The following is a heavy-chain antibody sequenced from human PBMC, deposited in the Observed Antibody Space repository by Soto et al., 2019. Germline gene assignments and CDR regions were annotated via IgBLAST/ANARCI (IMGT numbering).Heavy chain of an antibody. V-gene: IGHV3-23*01. D-gene: IGHD2-2*01. J-gene: IGHJ5*02. CDR2: ISGSGGST. Sequence: EVQLLESGGGLVQPGGSLRLSCAASGFTFSSYAMSWVRQAPGKGLEWVSAISGSGGSTYYADSVKGRFTISRDNSKNTLYLQMNSLRAEDTAVYYCAKDRDIVVVPAASNWFDPWGQGTLVTVSS. CDR3: AKDRDIVVVPAASNWFDP. CDR1: GFTFSSYA.